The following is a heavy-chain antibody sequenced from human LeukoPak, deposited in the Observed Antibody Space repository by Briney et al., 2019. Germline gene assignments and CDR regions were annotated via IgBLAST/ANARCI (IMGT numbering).Heavy chain of an antibody. D-gene: IGHD3-10*01. CDR1: GFTFSSYS. V-gene: IGHV3-21*01. J-gene: IGHJ6*03. Sequence: GGSLRLSCAASGFTFSSYSMNWVRQAPGKGLEWVSSISSSSSYIYYADSVKGRFTISRDNAKNSLYLQMNSLRAEDTAVYYCASGSEVYYYYYMDVWGKGTTVTVSS. CDR3: ASGSEVYYYYYMDV. CDR2: ISSSSSYI.